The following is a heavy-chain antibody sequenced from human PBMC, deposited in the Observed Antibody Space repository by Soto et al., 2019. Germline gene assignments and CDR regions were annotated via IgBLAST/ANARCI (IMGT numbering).Heavy chain of an antibody. CDR1: GFTFSSYA. J-gene: IGHJ2*01. CDR2: LSYDGSNK. D-gene: IGHD4-4*01. CDR3: ARPLWRDDYNWGYFDL. V-gene: IGHV3-30-3*01. Sequence: QVQLVESGGGVVQPGRSLRLSCAASGFTFSSYAMHWVRQAPGKGLERVAVLSYDGSNKYYADSVKGRFTISRDNSKNTLYLQMNSLRAEDTAVYFCARPLWRDDYNWGYFDLWGRGTLVTVSS.